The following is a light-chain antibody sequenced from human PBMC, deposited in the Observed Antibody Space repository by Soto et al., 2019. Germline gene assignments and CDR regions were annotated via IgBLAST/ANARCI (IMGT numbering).Light chain of an antibody. Sequence: QSVLTQPPSVSGAPGQRVIISCTGSSSNIGAGYDVHWYQHLPGTTPKLLIYNNNNRPSGVPDRFSGSKSSASASLAITGLQAEDEADYYCQSYDNSLPWVFGGGTKVTVL. CDR2: NNN. CDR3: QSYDNSLPWV. CDR1: SSNIGAGYD. J-gene: IGLJ3*02. V-gene: IGLV1-40*01.